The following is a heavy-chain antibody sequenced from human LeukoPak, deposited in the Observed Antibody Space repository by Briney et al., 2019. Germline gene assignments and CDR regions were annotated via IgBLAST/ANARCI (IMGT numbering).Heavy chain of an antibody. Sequence: GGSLRLSCAASGLTFSDYAMSWFRQAPGKGLERVSGITSGFTPHYADSVKGRFTISRDNSKNTFHLQLNSLRAEDTAVYYCAKDYSDSRVADVFFEYWGQGTLVTVSS. CDR1: GLTFSDYA. J-gene: IGHJ4*02. CDR2: ITSGFTP. V-gene: IGHV3-23*01. D-gene: IGHD2-15*01. CDR3: AKDYSDSRVADVFFEY.